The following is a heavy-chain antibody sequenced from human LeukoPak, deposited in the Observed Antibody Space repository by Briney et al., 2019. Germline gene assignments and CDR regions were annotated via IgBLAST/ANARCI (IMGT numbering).Heavy chain of an antibody. V-gene: IGHV1-18*01. D-gene: IGHD5-18*01. CDR3: ARSGDTALVGLYYFDY. J-gene: IGHJ4*02. CDR1: GYTFTSYG. Sequence: ASVKVSCKASGYTFTSYGISWVRQAPGQGLEWMGWISAYNGNTNYAQKLQGRVTMTTDTSTSTAYMELRSLRSDDTAVYYCARSGDTALVGLYYFDYWGQGTLVTVSS. CDR2: ISAYNGNT.